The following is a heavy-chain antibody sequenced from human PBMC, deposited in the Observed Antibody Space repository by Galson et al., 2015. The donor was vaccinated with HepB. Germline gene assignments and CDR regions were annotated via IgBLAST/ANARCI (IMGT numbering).Heavy chain of an antibody. CDR1: GFTFSNYG. CDR2: ISSSSTTR. J-gene: IGHJ5*02. Sequence: SLRLSCAASGFTFSNYGMNWVRQAPGKGLEWISYISSSSTTRNYADSVKGRFTISRDNAKNTLYLQMNSLRAEDTAVYYCASRLGDYVFDPWGQGTLVTVSS. D-gene: IGHD2-21*01. CDR3: ASRLGDYVFDP. V-gene: IGHV3-48*04.